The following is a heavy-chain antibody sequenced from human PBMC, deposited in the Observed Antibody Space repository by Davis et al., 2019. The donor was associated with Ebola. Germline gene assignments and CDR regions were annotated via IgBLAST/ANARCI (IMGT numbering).Heavy chain of an antibody. J-gene: IGHJ4*02. CDR2: INHSGST. V-gene: IGHV4-34*01. CDR1: GGSFSGYY. D-gene: IGHD5-18*01. CDR3: ARGRGRVQLSNFDY. Sequence: PSETLSLTCAVYGGSFSGYYWSWIRQPPGKGLEWIGEINHSGSTNYNPSLKSRVTISVDTSKNQFSLKRSSVTAADTAVYYCARGRGRVQLSNFDYWGQGTLVTVSS.